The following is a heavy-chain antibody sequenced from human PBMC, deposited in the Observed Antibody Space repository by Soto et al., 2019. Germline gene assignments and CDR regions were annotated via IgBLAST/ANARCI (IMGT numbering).Heavy chain of an antibody. Sequence: GGSLILSCAASGFTFSSYERNWVRQAPGKGLEWVSYISSSGSTIYYADSVKGRFTISRDNAKNSLYLQMNSLRAEDTAVYYCARGARITMVRGLNHDAFDIWGQGTMVTVSS. CDR1: GFTFSSYE. D-gene: IGHD3-10*01. J-gene: IGHJ3*02. V-gene: IGHV3-48*03. CDR3: ARGARITMVRGLNHDAFDI. CDR2: ISSSGSTI.